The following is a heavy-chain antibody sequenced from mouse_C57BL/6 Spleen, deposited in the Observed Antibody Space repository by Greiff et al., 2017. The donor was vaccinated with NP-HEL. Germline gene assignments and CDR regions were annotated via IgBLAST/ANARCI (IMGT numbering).Heavy chain of an antibody. CDR1: GFTFSDYY. Sequence: VQLKQSEGGLVQPGSSMKLSCTASGFTFSDYYMAWVRQVPAKGLEWVANINYDGSSTYYLDSLKSRFIISRDNAKNILYLQMSSLKSEDTATYYCARYWYFDVWGTGTTVTVSS. CDR2: INYDGSST. V-gene: IGHV5-16*01. CDR3: ARYWYFDV. J-gene: IGHJ1*03.